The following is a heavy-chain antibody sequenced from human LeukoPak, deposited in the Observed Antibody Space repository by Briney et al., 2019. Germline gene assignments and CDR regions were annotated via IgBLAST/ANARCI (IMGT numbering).Heavy chain of an antibody. CDR3: ARACGGDCYLSDY. CDR1: GFTFSNYW. Sequence: GGSLRLSCAASGFTFSNYWMSWVRQAPGKGLEWVAKIKQDGSEKYYMDSEKGRFTISRDNAKKSLYLQMNSLRAEDTAVYYCARACGGDCYLSDYWGQGTLVIVSS. V-gene: IGHV3-7*01. CDR2: IKQDGSEK. D-gene: IGHD2-21*02. J-gene: IGHJ4*02.